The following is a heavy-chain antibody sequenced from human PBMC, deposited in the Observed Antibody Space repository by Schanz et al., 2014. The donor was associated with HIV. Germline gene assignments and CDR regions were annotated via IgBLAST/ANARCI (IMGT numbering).Heavy chain of an antibody. J-gene: IGHJ4*02. Sequence: EMQLLESGGGFVQSGGSLRLSCTASKLTFSSHAMTWVRQAPGKGLEWVSGISISGETTYYADSVKGRFTISRDNSKNTLYLQMNSLRVEDTAVYYCANEEVPNDYWGQGTLVTVSS. CDR2: ISISGETT. V-gene: IGHV3-23*01. CDR3: ANEEVPNDY. CDR1: KLTFSSHA.